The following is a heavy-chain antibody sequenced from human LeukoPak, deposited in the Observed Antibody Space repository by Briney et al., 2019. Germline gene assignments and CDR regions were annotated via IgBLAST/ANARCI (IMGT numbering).Heavy chain of an antibody. CDR2: IYYSGST. CDR3: AVERKSYYDSSGYTAY. J-gene: IGHJ4*02. CDR1: GGSISSSSYY. V-gene: IGHV4-39*07. Sequence: PSETLSLTCTVSGGSISSSSYYWGWIRQPPGKGLEWIGSIYYSGSTYYNPSLKSRVTISVDTSKNQFSLKLSSVTAADTAVYYCAVERKSYYDSSGYTAYWGQGTLVTVSS. D-gene: IGHD3-22*01.